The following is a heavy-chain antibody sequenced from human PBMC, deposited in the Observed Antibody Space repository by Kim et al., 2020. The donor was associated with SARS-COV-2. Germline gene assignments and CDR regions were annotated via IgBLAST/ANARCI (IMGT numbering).Heavy chain of an antibody. J-gene: IGHJ4*02. Sequence: KTEGGTTDYAAPVKGRFTISRDDSKNTLYLQMNSLKTEDTAVYYCTRGDYWGQGTLVTVSS. CDR2: KTEGGTT. CDR3: TRGDY. V-gene: IGHV3-15*01.